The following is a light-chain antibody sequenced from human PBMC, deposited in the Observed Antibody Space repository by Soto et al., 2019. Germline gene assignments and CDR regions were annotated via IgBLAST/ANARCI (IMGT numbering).Light chain of an antibody. CDR3: QQYGSSPGT. CDR1: QSVSSSY. CDR2: GAS. Sequence: EIGLTQSPGTLSLAPGERATLSCRASQSVSSSYLAWYQQKPGQAPRPLIYGASSRATGIPDRFSGSGSGTDFTLTISRLEPDDCAVYYCQQYGSSPGTFGQGTKVEIK. V-gene: IGKV3-20*01. J-gene: IGKJ1*01.